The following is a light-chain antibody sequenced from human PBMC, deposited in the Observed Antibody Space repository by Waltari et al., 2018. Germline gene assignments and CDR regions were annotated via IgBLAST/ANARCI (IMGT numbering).Light chain of an antibody. Sequence: EIVMTQSPAVLSVSPGQRATLSCRASETVTSHLAWYQQKPGQAPRLPIYDVSTRAAGIPARLSGSGSETEFTLTVTSLQSEDCAVYYCQQYYEWQTFGPGTKVEIK. V-gene: IGKV3D-15*01. CDR3: QQYYEWQT. CDR1: ETVTSH. CDR2: DVS. J-gene: IGKJ1*01.